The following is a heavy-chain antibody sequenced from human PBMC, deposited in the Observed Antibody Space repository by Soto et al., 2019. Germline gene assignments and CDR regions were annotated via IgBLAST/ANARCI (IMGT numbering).Heavy chain of an antibody. D-gene: IGHD2-21*02. CDR3: ARVPLPLAYCGGDCYFTDY. CDR2: IYYSGST. Sequence: QVQLQESGPGLLKPLETLSLTCSVSGGSVSSYYWTWIRQPPGKGLEWIGHIYYSGSTNYNPSLKSRVTITADTSKNQFSLKLTSVTAADTAVYYCARVPLPLAYCGGDCYFTDYWGQGTLVTVSS. CDR1: GGSVSSYY. V-gene: IGHV4-59*02. J-gene: IGHJ4*02.